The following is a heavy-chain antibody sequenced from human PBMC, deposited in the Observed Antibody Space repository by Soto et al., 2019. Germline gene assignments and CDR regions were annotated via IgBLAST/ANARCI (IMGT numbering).Heavy chain of an antibody. V-gene: IGHV4-61*01. Sequence: PSETMSLPCTVSGGSVKNGNYYWSWIRQRQGKGLEWIVYAHSSGVTNYNPSLNCLVSITVYTSSNHFSLKLNSVTAADTAVYYCARGLTMWELPSHFRHWGHGTLFTFSS. CDR1: GGSVKNGNYY. CDR3: ARGLTMWELPSHFRH. J-gene: IGHJ1*01. D-gene: IGHD1-26*01. CDR2: AHSSGVT.